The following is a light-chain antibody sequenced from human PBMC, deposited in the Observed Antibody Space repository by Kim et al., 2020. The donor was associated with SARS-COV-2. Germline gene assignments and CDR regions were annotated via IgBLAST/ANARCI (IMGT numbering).Light chain of an antibody. CDR2: GAS. J-gene: IGKJ1*01. V-gene: IGKV3-20*01. CDR3: HQYGSSPRT. CDR1: QSLISIS. Sequence: SPGESTTLSCRGSQSLISISLAWSQQQPAQAPRLLIYGASSRATGIPDRFSSSGCGTDFSLTISRLEPEDFSVFYCHQYGSSPRTFGQGTKVDIK.